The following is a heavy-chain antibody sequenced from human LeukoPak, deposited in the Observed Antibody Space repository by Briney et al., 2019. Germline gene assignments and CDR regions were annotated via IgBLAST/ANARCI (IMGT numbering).Heavy chain of an antibody. CDR2: INSDGSST. CDR1: GFTFSSYW. V-gene: IGHV3-74*01. D-gene: IGHD4-17*01. J-gene: IGHJ4*02. CDR3: ARGRDYGDYPAGY. Sequence: GGSLRLSCAASGFTFSSYWMHWVRQAPGKGLVWVSRINSDGSSTSYADSVKGRFTISRDNARNTLYLQMNSLRAEDTAVYYCARGRDYGDYPAGYWGQGTLVTVSS.